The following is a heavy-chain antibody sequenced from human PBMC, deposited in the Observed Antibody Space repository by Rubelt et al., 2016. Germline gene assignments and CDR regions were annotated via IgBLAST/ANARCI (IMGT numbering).Heavy chain of an antibody. CDR1: GGSLSTHS. Sequence: QVQLQESGPGLVKPSETLSLTCTVSGGSLSTHSWSWIRQPPGKALEWVAYAHYSGTTNYNPSLTRRVTISVHTSTNQFSRKMSSVTAADTAVYYCARGRDYGDFPPLGYWGQGTLVTVSS. J-gene: IGHJ4*02. CDR3: ARGRDYGDFPPLGY. V-gene: IGHV4-59*11. CDR2: AHYSGTT. D-gene: IGHD4-17*01.